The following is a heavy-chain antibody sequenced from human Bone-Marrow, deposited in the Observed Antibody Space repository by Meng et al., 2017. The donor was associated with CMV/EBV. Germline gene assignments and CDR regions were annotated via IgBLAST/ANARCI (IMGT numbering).Heavy chain of an antibody. CDR1: GFTYSSYA. V-gene: IGHV3-23*01. CDR3: AKDGTYYDFWSGYTYYYYYYGMDV. Sequence: GESLKISCAASGFTYSSYAMSWDRQAPGKGLEWVSAISGSGASTYYADSMKGRFTIPRDNSKNTLYLQMNSLRAEDTAVYYCAKDGTYYDFWSGYTYYYYYYGMDVCGEGSTVAFAS. CDR2: ISGSGAST. D-gene: IGHD3-3*01. J-gene: IGHJ6*04.